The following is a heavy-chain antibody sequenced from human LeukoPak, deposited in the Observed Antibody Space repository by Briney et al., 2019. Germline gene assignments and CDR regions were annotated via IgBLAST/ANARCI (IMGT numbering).Heavy chain of an antibody. CDR3: ARPKEAYDFWSGYTY. D-gene: IGHD3-3*01. Sequence: GGSLRLSCAASGFTFSSYAMHWVRQAPGKGLEYVSAISSNGGSTYYANSVKGRFTISRDNSKNTLYLQMGSLRAEDMAVYYCARPKEAYDFWSGYTYWGQGTLVTVSS. J-gene: IGHJ4*02. CDR1: GFTFSSYA. CDR2: ISSNGGST. V-gene: IGHV3-64*01.